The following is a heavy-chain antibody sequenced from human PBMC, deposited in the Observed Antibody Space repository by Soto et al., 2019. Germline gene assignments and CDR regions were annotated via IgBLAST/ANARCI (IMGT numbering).Heavy chain of an antibody. CDR3: ARGAGNYYGSGGIDY. CDR2: ISSSSSTI. V-gene: IGHV3-48*02. CDR1: GFTFSSYS. J-gene: IGHJ4*02. D-gene: IGHD3-10*01. Sequence: EVQLVESGGGLLQPGGSLRLSCAASGFTFSSYSMNWVRQAPGKGLEWVSYISSSSSTIYYADSVKGRFTISRDNAKNSLYLQMKSLRDEDTYVYYCARGAGNYYGSGGIDYWGQGTLGTVSS.